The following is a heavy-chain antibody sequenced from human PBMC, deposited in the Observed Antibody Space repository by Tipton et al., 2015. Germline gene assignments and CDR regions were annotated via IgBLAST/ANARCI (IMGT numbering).Heavy chain of an antibody. D-gene: IGHD3-3*01. CDR2: IYYTGST. J-gene: IGHJ3*02. Sequence: TLSLTCTVSGGSVSSRSYYWGWIRQPPGKGLEWIGTIYYTGSTYYNPSLKSRVTISVDTSKNQFSLKLSSVSAADTAVYYCARHDFWSGYYEDAFDIWGQGTMVIVSS. CDR1: GGSVSSRSYY. CDR3: ARHDFWSGYYEDAFDI. V-gene: IGHV4-39*01.